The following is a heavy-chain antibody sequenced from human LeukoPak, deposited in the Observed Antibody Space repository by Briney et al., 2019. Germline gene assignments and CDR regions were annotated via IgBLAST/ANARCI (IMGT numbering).Heavy chain of an antibody. D-gene: IGHD5-18*01. Sequence: PGRSLRLSCAASGFTFDDYAMHWVRQAPGKGLEWVSGISWNSGSIGYADSVKGRFTISRDNAKNSLYLQMNSLRAEDTAVYYCARDSGSYGRMYYFDYWGQGTLVTVSS. CDR3: ARDSGSYGRMYYFDY. J-gene: IGHJ4*02. CDR1: GFTFDDYA. V-gene: IGHV3-9*01. CDR2: ISWNSGSI.